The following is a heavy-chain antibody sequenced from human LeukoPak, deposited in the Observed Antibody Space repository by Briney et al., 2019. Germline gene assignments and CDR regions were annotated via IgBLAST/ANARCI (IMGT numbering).Heavy chain of an antibody. V-gene: IGHV3-30*02. CDR2: IRYDGSNK. J-gene: IGHJ4*02. Sequence: PGGSLRLSCAASGFTFSSYGMHWVRQAPGKGLEWAAFIRYDGSNKDYADSVKGRFTISRDNSKNTLYLQMNSLRAEDTAVYYCAKGREWWGSYRYTSSIDYWGQGTLVTVSS. CDR3: AKGREWWGSYRYTSSIDY. CDR1: GFTFSSYG. D-gene: IGHD3-16*02.